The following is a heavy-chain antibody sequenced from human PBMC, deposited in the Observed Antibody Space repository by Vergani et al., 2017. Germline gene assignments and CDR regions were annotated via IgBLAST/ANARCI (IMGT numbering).Heavy chain of an antibody. D-gene: IGHD3-3*01. Sequence: QVQLVQSGAEVGKPGASVKISCKASGYTFTAYYIHWVRQAPEQGLEWVGVISPDGFSTFYAQKFQGRVTITRDTSTSTVYVEVTSLRSDDTAVYYCARVPVLRFLEWSYDYWGQGTLVTVSS. J-gene: IGHJ4*02. V-gene: IGHV1-46*01. CDR3: ARVPVLRFLEWSYDY. CDR1: GYTFTAYY. CDR2: ISPDGFST.